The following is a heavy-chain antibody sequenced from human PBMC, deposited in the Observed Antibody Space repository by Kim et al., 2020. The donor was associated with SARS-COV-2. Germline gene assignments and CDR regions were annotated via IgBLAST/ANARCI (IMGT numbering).Heavy chain of an antibody. D-gene: IGHD1-26*01. J-gene: IGHJ4*02. Sequence: DSVKGRFTVSRDNSQTTLYLQMNSLRAEDTAVYYCASDGVIVGARELFDYWGQGTLVTVSS. CDR3: ASDGVIVGARELFDY. V-gene: IGHV3-30*01.